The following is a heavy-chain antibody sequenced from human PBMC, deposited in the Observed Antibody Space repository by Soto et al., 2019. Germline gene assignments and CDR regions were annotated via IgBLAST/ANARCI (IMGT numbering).Heavy chain of an antibody. CDR3: TTYPPSGFLRLPLPPDYGMDV. CDR2: IKSKTDGGTT. V-gene: IGHV3-15*07. D-gene: IGHD3-3*01. J-gene: IGHJ6*02. CDR1: GFPFSNAW. Sequence: PGGSLRLSCAASGFPFSNAWMNWVRQAPGKGLEWVGRIKSKTDGGTTDYAAPVKGRFTISRDDSKNTLYLQMNSLKTEDTAVYYCTTYPPSGFLRLPLPPDYGMDVWGQGTTVTVSS.